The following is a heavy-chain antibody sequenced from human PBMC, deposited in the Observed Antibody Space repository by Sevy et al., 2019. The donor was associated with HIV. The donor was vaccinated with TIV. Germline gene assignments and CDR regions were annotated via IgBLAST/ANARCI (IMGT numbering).Heavy chain of an antibody. J-gene: IGHJ4*02. Sequence: GGSLRLSCAASGFTFSSYWMHWVRQAPGKGLVWVSRINSDGSSTSYADSVKGRFTISRDKAKNKLYLQMNSLRAEDTDVYYCATPGYSGYDLFDYWGQGTLVTVSS. CDR1: GFTFSSYW. D-gene: IGHD5-12*01. CDR2: INSDGSST. CDR3: ATPGYSGYDLFDY. V-gene: IGHV3-74*01.